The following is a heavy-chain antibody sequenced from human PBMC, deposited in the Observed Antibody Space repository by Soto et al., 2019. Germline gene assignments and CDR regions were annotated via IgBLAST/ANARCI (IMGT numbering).Heavy chain of an antibody. CDR2: IWYDGSNK. D-gene: IGHD3-10*01. CDR3: AREGGYYGSGSPYFDY. Sequence: QVQLVESGGGVVQPGRSLRLSCAASGFTFSSYGMHWVRQAPGKGLEWVAIIWYDGSNKYYADSVKGRFTISRDNSKNTLYLQMNSLRAEDTAVYNCAREGGYYGSGSPYFDYWGQGTLVTVSS. V-gene: IGHV3-33*01. CDR1: GFTFSSYG. J-gene: IGHJ4*02.